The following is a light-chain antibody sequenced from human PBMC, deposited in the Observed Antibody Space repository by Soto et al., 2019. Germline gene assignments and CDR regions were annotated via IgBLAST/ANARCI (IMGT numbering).Light chain of an antibody. CDR2: GAS. CDR1: QSVSGN. Sequence: EIVLTQSPGTLSLSPGEAATLSCRASQSVSGNYLAWYQQRPGQAPRLLIYGASTRASGVPDRFSGSGSGTEFILTISSLQSEDSAVYYCQQYDVWPALTFGGGTKVDIK. V-gene: IGKV3-15*01. CDR3: QQYDVWPALT. J-gene: IGKJ4*01.